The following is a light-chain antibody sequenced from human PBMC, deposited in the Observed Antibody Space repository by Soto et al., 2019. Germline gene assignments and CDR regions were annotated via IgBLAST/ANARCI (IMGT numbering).Light chain of an antibody. V-gene: IGLV3-21*02. CDR2: DDR. J-gene: IGLJ2*01. Sequence: SYELTQPPSVSVAPGQTARITCGGNNIGRKSVHWYQQKAGQAPVLVVYDDRDRPSGIPERFSGFNSPDTATLTISRVEAGDEADYYCQVWDYSRDHVIFGGGTKLTVL. CDR3: QVWDYSRDHVI. CDR1: NIGRKS.